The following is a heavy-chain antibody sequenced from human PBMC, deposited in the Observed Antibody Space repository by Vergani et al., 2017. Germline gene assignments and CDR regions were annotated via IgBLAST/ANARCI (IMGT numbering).Heavy chain of an antibody. D-gene: IGHD2-21*01. J-gene: IGHJ4*02. Sequence: QVQLVESGGGVVQPGRSLRLSCAASGFTFSSYAMHWVRQAPGKGREWVAVISYDGSNKYYADSVKGRFTISRDNSKNTLYLQLNSLRAEDTAVYYCASTPPCLGGDCYLFDYWGQGTLVTVSS. V-gene: IGHV3-30*01. CDR3: ASTPPCLGGDCYLFDY. CDR1: GFTFSSYA. CDR2: ISYDGSNK.